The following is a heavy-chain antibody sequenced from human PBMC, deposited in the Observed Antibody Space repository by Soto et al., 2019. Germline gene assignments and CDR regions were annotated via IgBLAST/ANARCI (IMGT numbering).Heavy chain of an antibody. D-gene: IGHD2-2*01. CDR2: IYYSGST. CDR3: ARDRVLVPAAKDYYYYYGMDV. Sequence: QVQLQESGPGLVKPSQTLSLTCTVSGGSISSGDYYWSWIRQPPGKGLEWFGYIYYSGSTYYNPSRKSRVTLSVYTPKNRFSLKLSSGTSADTAVYYCARDRVLVPAAKDYYYYYGMDVWGQGTTVTVSS. CDR1: GGSISSGDYY. V-gene: IGHV4-30-4*01. J-gene: IGHJ6*02.